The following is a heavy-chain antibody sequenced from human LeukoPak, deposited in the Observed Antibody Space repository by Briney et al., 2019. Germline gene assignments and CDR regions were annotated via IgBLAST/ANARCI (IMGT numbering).Heavy chain of an antibody. CDR1: GFTFSSYA. Sequence: GGSLRLSCAASGFTFSSYAMSWVRQAPGKGLEWVSAISGSGGSTYYADSVKGRFTISRDNAKNSLYLQMNSLRAEDTALYYCAKVGIAVAGNFRYFDYWGQGTLVTVSS. CDR2: ISGSGGST. CDR3: AKVGIAVAGNFRYFDY. D-gene: IGHD6-19*01. V-gene: IGHV3-23*01. J-gene: IGHJ4*02.